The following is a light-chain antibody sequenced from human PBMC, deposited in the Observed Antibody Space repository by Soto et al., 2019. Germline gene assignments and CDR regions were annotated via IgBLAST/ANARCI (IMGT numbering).Light chain of an antibody. V-gene: IGKV2-28*01. CDR3: MQALQKPFT. J-gene: IGKJ3*01. CDR2: LGS. CDR1: QSLMHTNGYNF. Sequence: DIVMTQSPLSLPVSPGQPASISCRSSQSLMHTNGYNFLDWYLQKPGQSPQLLIYLGSNRASGVPDRFSGSGSGTEFTLKISRGEAEDGGVYYCMQALQKPFTFGPGTKVDIK.